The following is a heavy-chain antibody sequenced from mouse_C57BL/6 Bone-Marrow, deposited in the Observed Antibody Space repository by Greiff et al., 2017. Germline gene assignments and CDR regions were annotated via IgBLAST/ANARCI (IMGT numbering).Heavy chain of an antibody. D-gene: IGHD1-2*01. Sequence: EVKLVESGGGLVQPKGSLKLSCAASGFSFNTYAMNWVRQAPGKGLEWVARIRSKSNNYATYYADSVKDRFTISRDDSESMLYLQMNNLKTEDTAMYYCVRHWGYYGPFAYWGQGTLVTVSA. CDR2: IRSKSNNYAT. CDR1: GFSFNTYA. CDR3: VRHWGYYGPFAY. V-gene: IGHV10-1*01. J-gene: IGHJ3*01.